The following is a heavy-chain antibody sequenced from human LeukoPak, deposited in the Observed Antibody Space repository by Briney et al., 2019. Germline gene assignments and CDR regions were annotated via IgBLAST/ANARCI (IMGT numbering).Heavy chain of an antibody. D-gene: IGHD2-15*01. Sequence: GGSLRLSCAASGSTFSSYAMSWVRQAPGKGLEWVSAISGSGGSTYYADSVKGRFTISRDNSKNTLYLQMNSLRAEDTAVYYCAKLEGCSGGSCYGYYFDYWGQGTLVTVSS. CDR1: GSTFSSYA. J-gene: IGHJ4*02. CDR2: ISGSGGST. CDR3: AKLEGCSGGSCYGYYFDY. V-gene: IGHV3-23*01.